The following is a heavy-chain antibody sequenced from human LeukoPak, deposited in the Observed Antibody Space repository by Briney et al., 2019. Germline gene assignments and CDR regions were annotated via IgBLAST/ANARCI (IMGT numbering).Heavy chain of an antibody. J-gene: IGHJ5*02. V-gene: IGHV5-51*01. CDR3: ARLIGDYGDYNWFDP. CDR2: IYPGDSDT. Sequence: GGSLQISCQGSGYRFTSYWIGWVRQLPGKGLEWMGIIYPGDSDTRYSPSFQGQVTISADKSISTAYLQWSSLKASDTAMYYCARLIGDYGDYNWFDPWGQGTLVTVSS. D-gene: IGHD4-17*01. CDR1: GYRFTSYW.